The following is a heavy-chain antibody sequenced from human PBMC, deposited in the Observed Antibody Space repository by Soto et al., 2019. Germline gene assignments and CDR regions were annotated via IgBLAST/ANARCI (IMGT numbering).Heavy chain of an antibody. Sequence: QVQLVQSGAEVKKPGASVKVSCKASGYTFTGYYMHWVRQAPGQGLEWMGWINPNSGGTNYAQKFQGRVTMTRDTSISTAYMGRGRLRSDDTAVYYWARGGWFGGGTYFDYWGQGTLVTVSS. CDR1: GYTFTGYY. CDR3: ARGGWFGGGTYFDY. D-gene: IGHD3-10*01. CDR2: INPNSGGT. J-gene: IGHJ4*02. V-gene: IGHV1-2*02.